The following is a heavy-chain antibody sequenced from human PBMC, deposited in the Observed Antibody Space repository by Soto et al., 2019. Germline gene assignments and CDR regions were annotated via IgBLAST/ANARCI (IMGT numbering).Heavy chain of an antibody. CDR2: ISWDGGST. Sequence: VQLVESGGVVVQPGGSLRLSCAASGFTFDDYTMHWVRQAPGKGLEWVSLISWDGGSTYYADSVKGRFTISRDNSKNSLYLQMNSLRTEDTALYYRAKGNFDDSSGYYLDYWGQGTLVTVSS. CDR3: AKGNFDDSSGYYLDY. D-gene: IGHD3-22*01. V-gene: IGHV3-43*01. CDR1: GFTFDDYT. J-gene: IGHJ4*02.